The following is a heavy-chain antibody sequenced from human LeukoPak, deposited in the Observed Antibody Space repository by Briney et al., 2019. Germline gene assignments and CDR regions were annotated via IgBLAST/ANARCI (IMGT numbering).Heavy chain of an antibody. CDR1: GYTFTSYY. J-gene: IGHJ3*02. D-gene: IGHD3-22*01. Sequence: ASVKVSCKASGYTFTSYYIHWVRQAPGQGLEWMGRINPNNGGTNYAQKLQGRVTMTRDMSMSTAYMELSRLRSVDTAVYYCAGEDNSSGYRPFDIWGQGTMVTVPS. CDR3: AGEDNSSGYRPFDI. V-gene: IGHV1-2*06. CDR2: INPNNGGT.